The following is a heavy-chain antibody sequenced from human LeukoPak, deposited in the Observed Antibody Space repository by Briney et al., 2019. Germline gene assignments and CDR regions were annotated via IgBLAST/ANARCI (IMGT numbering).Heavy chain of an antibody. V-gene: IGHV4-61*08. CDR2: IYYSGST. Sequence: PSETLSLTCTVPGGSISSGGYYWSWIRQHPGKGLEWIGYIYYSGSTNYNPSLKSRVTISVDTSKNQFSLKLSSVTAADTAVYYCARVDYGSGSYRFDPWGQGTLVTVSS. D-gene: IGHD3-10*01. CDR3: ARVDYGSGSYRFDP. CDR1: GGSISSGGYY. J-gene: IGHJ5*02.